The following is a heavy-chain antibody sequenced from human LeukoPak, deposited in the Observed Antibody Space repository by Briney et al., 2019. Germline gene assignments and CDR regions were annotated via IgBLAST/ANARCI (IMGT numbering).Heavy chain of an antibody. CDR1: GGSISSSSYY. CDR3: ARLDDSSGYLH. Sequence: SETLSLTCTVSGGSISSSSYYWGWIRQPPGKGLEWIGSIYYSGSTYYNPSLKSRVTISVDTSKNQFSLKLSSVTAADTAVYYCARLDDSSGYLHWGQGTLVTVSS. V-gene: IGHV4-39*01. CDR2: IYYSGST. J-gene: IGHJ4*02. D-gene: IGHD3-22*01.